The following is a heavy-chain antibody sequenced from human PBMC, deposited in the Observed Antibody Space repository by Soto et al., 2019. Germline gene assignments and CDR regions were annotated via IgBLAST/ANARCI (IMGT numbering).Heavy chain of an antibody. V-gene: IGHV5-51*01. CDR2: IYPGDSDT. CDR3: VRTFDSSGWYDC. D-gene: IGHD3-22*01. CDR1: GYSFTSYW. Sequence: GESLKISCHGSGYSFTSYWIGWVRQTPGKGLEWMGMIYPGDSDTRYSPSFQGQVTISADKSISAAFLQWSSLKASDTAMYYCVRTFDSSGWYDCWGQGAVVT. J-gene: IGHJ5*01.